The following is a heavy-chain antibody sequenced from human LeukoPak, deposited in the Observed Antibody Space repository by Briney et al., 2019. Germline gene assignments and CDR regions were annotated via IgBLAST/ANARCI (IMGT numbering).Heavy chain of an antibody. V-gene: IGHV3-74*01. D-gene: IGHD5-12*01. CDR3: ARAMRSGYDY. CDR2: ISTDGSVT. Sequence: PGGSLRLSCAASGFTFSSYWMHWVRQAPGKGLVWVSRISTDGSVTSYADSVKGRFTISRDNAENSLYLQMNSLRDEDTAVYYCARAMRSGYDYWGQGTLVTVSS. J-gene: IGHJ4*02. CDR1: GFTFSSYW.